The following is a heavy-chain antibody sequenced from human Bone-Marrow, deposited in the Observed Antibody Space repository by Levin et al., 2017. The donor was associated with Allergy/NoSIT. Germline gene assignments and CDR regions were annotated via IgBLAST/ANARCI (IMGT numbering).Heavy chain of an antibody. CDR2: IIPKFGTT. Sequence: GGSLRLSCKASGGIFGSSDMSWVRQAPGQGLEWMGGIIPKFGTTNNAQKFQGRVTITADESTSTAYMELRSLRSEDTAVYYCATSGSSSWEYFNHWGQGTLVTVSS. CDR1: GGIFGSSD. D-gene: IGHD2-2*01. J-gene: IGHJ1*01. CDR3: ATSGSSSWEYFNH. V-gene: IGHV1-69*01.